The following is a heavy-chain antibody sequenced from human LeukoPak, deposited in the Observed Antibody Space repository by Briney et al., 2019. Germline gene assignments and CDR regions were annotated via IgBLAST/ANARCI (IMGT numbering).Heavy chain of an antibody. J-gene: IGHJ5*02. V-gene: IGHV3-7*01. CDR3: ARDDCSSISRYHNWFDP. CDR1: GFTFSSYW. D-gene: IGHD2-2*01. CDR2: IKQDGSEK. Sequence: GGSLRLSCAASGFTFSSYWMSWVRQAPGKGLEWVANIKQDGSEKYYVDSVKGRFTISRDNAKNSLYLQMNSLRAEDTAVYYCARDDCSSISRYHNWFDPWGQGTLVTVSS.